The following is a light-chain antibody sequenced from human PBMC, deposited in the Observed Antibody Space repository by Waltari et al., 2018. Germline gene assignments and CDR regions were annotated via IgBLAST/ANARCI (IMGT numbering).Light chain of an antibody. CDR1: SPNIGAGYD. Sequence: QSVLTPPPSVSGAPGPRVTISCTGSSPNIGAGYDVPWYQQLPGPAPKLLVYGNRNRPSGVPDRFSGSKSGTSASLAITGLQAEDEADYYCQSYDSSLSGWVFGGGTKLTVL. CDR2: GNR. V-gene: IGLV1-40*01. J-gene: IGLJ3*02. CDR3: QSYDSSLSGWV.